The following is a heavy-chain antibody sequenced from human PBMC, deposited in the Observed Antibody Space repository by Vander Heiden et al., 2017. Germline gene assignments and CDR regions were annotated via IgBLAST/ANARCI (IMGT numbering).Heavy chain of an antibody. CDR1: GGSISSSSYY. CDR3: ASGITIFGVVIIYAFDI. D-gene: IGHD3-3*01. CDR2: IYYGGST. V-gene: IGHV4-39*01. J-gene: IGHJ3*02. Sequence: QLQLQESGPGLVKPSETLSLTCTVPGGSISSSSYYWGWTRQPPGKGLEWIGGIYYGGSTYYNPSLKSRVTISVDTSKNQFSLKLSSVTAADTAVYYCASGITIFGVVIIYAFDIWGQGTMVTVSS.